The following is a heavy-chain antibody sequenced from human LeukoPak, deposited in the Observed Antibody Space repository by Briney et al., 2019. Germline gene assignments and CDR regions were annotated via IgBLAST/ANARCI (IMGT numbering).Heavy chain of an antibody. J-gene: IGHJ4*02. D-gene: IGHD3-22*01. CDR2: INPNSGGT. Sequence: ASVKVSCKASGYTFTGYYMHWVRQAPGQGLEWMGWINPNSGGTNYAQKFQGRVTMTRDTSISTAYMELSRLRSEDTAVYYCARAFRAMIVVPDYWGQGTLVTVSS. CDR1: GYTFTGYY. CDR3: ARAFRAMIVVPDY. V-gene: IGHV1-2*02.